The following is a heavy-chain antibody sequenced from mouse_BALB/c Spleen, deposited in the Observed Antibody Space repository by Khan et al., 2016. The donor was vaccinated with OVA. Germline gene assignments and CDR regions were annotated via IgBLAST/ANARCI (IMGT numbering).Heavy chain of an antibody. CDR1: GYTFTDYA. J-gene: IGHJ3*01. Sequence: VQLQESGAELVRPGVSLKISCKGSGYTFTDYAMHWVKQSHAKSLEWIGVISSYYGVTDYNQKFKGKATMTVDRSSSTAYLDLARLTSKDSTIYYCASGGKFTYWGQGTLVTVS. CDR3: ASGGKFTY. D-gene: IGHD1-1*02. CDR2: ISSYYGVT. V-gene: IGHV1S137*01.